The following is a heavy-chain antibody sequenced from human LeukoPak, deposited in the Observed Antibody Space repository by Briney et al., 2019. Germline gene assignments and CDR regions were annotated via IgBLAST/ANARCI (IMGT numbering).Heavy chain of an antibody. V-gene: IGHV3-23*01. D-gene: IGHD6-19*01. CDR1: GFTFSSYA. CDR3: AKEPASSGWFDP. J-gene: IGHJ5*02. CDR2: ISGTGGRT. Sequence: PGGSLRPSCAASGFTFSSYAMRWVRQAPGEGLEWVSAISGTGGRTYYADSVKGRFTISRDNSKNTLYLQMNSLRAEDTAGYYCAKEPASSGWFDPWGQGTLVAVSS.